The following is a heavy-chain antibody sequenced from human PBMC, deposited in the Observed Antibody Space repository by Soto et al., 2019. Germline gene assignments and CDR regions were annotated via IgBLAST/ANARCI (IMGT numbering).Heavy chain of an antibody. J-gene: IGHJ6*02. V-gene: IGHV4-59*01. CDR3: ARESLPDFWSGYYGYYYYGMDV. Sequence: PSETLSLTCTVSGGSISSYYWSWIRQPPGKGLEWIGYIYYSGSTNYNPSLKSRVTISVDTSKNQFSLKLSSVTAADTAVYYCARESLPDFWSGYYGYYYYGMDVWGQGTTVTVS. CDR1: GGSISSYY. D-gene: IGHD3-3*01. CDR2: IYYSGST.